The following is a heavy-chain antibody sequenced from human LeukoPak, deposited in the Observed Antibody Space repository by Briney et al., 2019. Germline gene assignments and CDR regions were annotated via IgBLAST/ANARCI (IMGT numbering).Heavy chain of an antibody. Sequence: GGSLRLSCAASGFTFSSYAMSWVRQAPGKGLEWVSGISGSGGSTYYADSVKGRFTISRDNSKSTLFLQMNSLRAEDTALYYCASATEDLSYFDYWGQGTLVTVSS. J-gene: IGHJ4*02. CDR1: GFTFSSYA. CDR3: ASATEDLSYFDY. CDR2: ISGSGGST. V-gene: IGHV3-23*01.